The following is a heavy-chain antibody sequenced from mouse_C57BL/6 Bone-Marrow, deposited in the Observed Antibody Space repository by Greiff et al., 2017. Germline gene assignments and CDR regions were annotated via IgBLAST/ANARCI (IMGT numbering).Heavy chain of an antibody. V-gene: IGHV1-82*01. CDR1: GNAFSSSW. CDR3: EYSSWFAY. CDR2: IYPGDGDT. J-gene: IGHJ3*01. D-gene: IGHD2-12*01. Sequence: VQLVESGPELVKPGASVKISCKASGNAFSSSWMNWVKQRPGKGLEWIGRIYPGDGDTNYNGKFKGKATLTADKSSSTAYMQLSSLTSEDSAVYFCEYSSWFAYWGQGTLVTVSA.